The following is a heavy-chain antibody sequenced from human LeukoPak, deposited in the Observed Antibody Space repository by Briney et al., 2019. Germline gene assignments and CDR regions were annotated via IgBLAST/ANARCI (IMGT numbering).Heavy chain of an antibody. D-gene: IGHD3-22*01. V-gene: IGHV3-33*01. J-gene: IGHJ4*02. CDR3: ARDSALDYYDSSGYMYDY. CDR2: IWYDGSNK. CDR1: GFTFSSYG. Sequence: GRSLRLSCAASGFTFSSYGMHGVRQARGKGREWVAVIWYDGSNKYYADSVKGRFTISRDNSKNTLYLQINSLRDEDTAVYYCARDSALDYYDSSGYMYDYWGQGTLVTVSS.